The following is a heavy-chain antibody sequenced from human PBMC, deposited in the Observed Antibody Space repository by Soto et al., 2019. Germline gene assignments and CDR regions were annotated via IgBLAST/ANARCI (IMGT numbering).Heavy chain of an antibody. Sequence: QVQLVQSGAEVKKPGSSVKVSCKASGGTFSSYAISWVRQAPGQGLEWMGGIIPIFGTANYAQKFQGRVTITADKSTSKAYMELSSLRSEDTAVYYCARSRVDCSSTSCPPGSWFDPWGQGTLVTVSS. CDR2: IIPIFGTA. CDR3: ARSRVDCSSTSCPPGSWFDP. V-gene: IGHV1-69*06. D-gene: IGHD2-2*01. J-gene: IGHJ5*02. CDR1: GGTFSSYA.